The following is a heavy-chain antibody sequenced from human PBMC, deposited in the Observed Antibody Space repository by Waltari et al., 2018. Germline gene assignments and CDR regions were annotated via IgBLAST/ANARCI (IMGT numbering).Heavy chain of an antibody. Sequence: EVQLVESGGGLVQPGGSLRLSCAASGFSFSNDWMHWVRQVPGKGLEWVSGISNEGGGTMYEDSLKGRCTISRDNAKNTLVLEMNSLRVEDTAVYYCVKEAPARGDWYLDLWGRGTLLAVSS. CDR3: VKEAPARGDWYLDL. CDR1: GFSFSNDW. V-gene: IGHV3-74*03. J-gene: IGHJ2*01. D-gene: IGHD2-2*01. CDR2: ISNEGGGT.